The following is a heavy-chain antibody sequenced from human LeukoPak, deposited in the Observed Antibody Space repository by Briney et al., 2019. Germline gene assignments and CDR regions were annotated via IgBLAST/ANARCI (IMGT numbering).Heavy chain of an antibody. D-gene: IGHD6-19*01. CDR3: AQSSGWDSLKY. CDR1: GHTFTGYY. J-gene: IGHJ4*02. CDR2: INPNSGGT. V-gene: IGHV1-2*02. Sequence: ASVKVSCKASGHTFTGYYMHWGRQAPGQGLEWMGWINPNSGGTNHAQKFQGRVSMTRDTSISTAYMELSRLRSDDTAVYYCAQSSGWDSLKYWGQGTLVTVSS.